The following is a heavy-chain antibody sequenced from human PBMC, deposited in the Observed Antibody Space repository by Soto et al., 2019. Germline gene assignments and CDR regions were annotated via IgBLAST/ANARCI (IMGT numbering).Heavy chain of an antibody. CDR2: INPNSGGT. V-gene: IGHV1-2*04. CDR3: ARDYRTLEYDDLSTDAFDI. CDR1: GYTFTGYY. D-gene: IGHD3-16*01. J-gene: IGHJ3*02. Sequence: GASVKVSCKASGYTFTGYYMHWVRQAAGQGLEWMGWINPNSGGTNYAQKFQGWGTMTRDTSISTAYMELSRLRSADTAVYYSARDYRTLEYDDLSTDAFDIWGQGTMVTVSS.